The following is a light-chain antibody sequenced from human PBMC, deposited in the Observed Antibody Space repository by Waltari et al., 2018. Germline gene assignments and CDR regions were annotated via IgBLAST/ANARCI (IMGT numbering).Light chain of an antibody. CDR1: KLGDNY. CDR2: QDT. J-gene: IGLJ2*01. CDR3: QSWDSTTVV. V-gene: IGLV3-1*01. Sequence: SYELTQSPSVSVSPGQPATITCSGDKLGDNYVCWYQQKPGQSPVMVIYQDTKRPSGIPDRFSGSNSGNTATLTISGTQALDEADYYCQSWDSTTVVFGGGTKLTVL.